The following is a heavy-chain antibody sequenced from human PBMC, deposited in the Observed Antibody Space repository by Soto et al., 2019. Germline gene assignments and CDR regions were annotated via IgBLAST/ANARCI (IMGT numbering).Heavy chain of an antibody. CDR3: ARGLYYYDSSGYEPYYYGMDV. CDR1: GGSVSSGSYY. V-gene: IGHV4-61*01. CDR2: IYYSGST. Sequence: SETLSLTCTVSGGSVSSGSYYWSWIRQPPGKGLEWIGYIYYSGSTNYNPSLKSRVTISVDTSKNQFSLKLSSVTAADTAVYYCARGLYYYDSSGYEPYYYGMDVWGQGTTVTVSS. D-gene: IGHD3-22*01. J-gene: IGHJ6*02.